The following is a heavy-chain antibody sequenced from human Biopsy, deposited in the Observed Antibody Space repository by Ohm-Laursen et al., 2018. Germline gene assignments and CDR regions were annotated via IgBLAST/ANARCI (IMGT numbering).Heavy chain of an antibody. CDR2: IYPNSGDT. CDR1: GGGFKSYA. D-gene: IGHD3-3*01. Sequence: SVKVSCKASGGGFKSYALSCVRQAPGQGLEWMCSIYPNSGDTDFAQKFQGRVSMTRDTSVSTAYLELSSLRSDDTAIYYRARDLLEWSLHSWGQGTLVTVSS. J-gene: IGHJ4*02. V-gene: IGHV1-2*02. CDR3: ARDLLEWSLHS.